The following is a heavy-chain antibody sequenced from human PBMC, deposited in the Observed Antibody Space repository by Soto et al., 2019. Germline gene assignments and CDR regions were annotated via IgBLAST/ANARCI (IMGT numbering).Heavy chain of an antibody. J-gene: IGHJ5*02. CDR2: IYWNDDK. Sequence: QITLKESGPTLVNPTETLTLTCTFSGFSLSTSAVGVGWVRQSPGKAPEWLALIYWNDDKRFSPSLNSRLSIVKDTSKNQVILKMTNMDPADTATYYCAHALPRDYVVYNWFDRWGQGTLVTVSS. V-gene: IGHV2-5*01. D-gene: IGHD4-17*01. CDR3: AHALPRDYVVYNWFDR. CDR1: GFSLSTSAVG.